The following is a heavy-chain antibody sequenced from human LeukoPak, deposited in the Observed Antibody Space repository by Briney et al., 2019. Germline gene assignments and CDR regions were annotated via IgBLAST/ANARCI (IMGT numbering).Heavy chain of an antibody. D-gene: IGHD4-17*01. CDR2: IYYSGRT. CDR1: GGSVNSGGYY. J-gene: IGHJ4*02. CDR3: ARSSDYGDYD. V-gene: IGHV4-31*03. Sequence: PSETLSLTCTVSGGSVNSGGYYWTWIRQHPWKGLEWLGYIYYSGRTYYNPSLKSRITISLDTSKNQFSLNLTSVSAADTAFYFCARSSDYGDYDWGQGTLITVSS.